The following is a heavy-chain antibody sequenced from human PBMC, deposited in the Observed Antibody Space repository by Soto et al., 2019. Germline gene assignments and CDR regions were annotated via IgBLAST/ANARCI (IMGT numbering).Heavy chain of an antibody. Sequence: GGSLRLSCAASGFTFSSYEMNWVRQAPGKGLEWVSYSSNSGTYTRYADSVKGRFSISRDNAKNSLYLQINSLRGEDTAIYYCARSGDNYNVLDYWGQGTLVTVSS. CDR3: ARSGDNYNVLDY. V-gene: IGHV3-48*03. J-gene: IGHJ4*02. CDR2: SSNSGTYT. CDR1: GFTFSSYE. D-gene: IGHD3-10*02.